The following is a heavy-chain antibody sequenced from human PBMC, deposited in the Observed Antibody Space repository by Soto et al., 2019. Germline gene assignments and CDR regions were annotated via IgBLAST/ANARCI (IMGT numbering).Heavy chain of an antibody. J-gene: IGHJ5*02. Sequence: PSETLSLTCTVSGGSISSSSYYWGWIRQPPWKGLEWIGSIYYSGSTYYNPSLKSRVTISVDTSKNQFSLKLSSVTAADTAVYYCARANFGFYYYGSGSYYNWFDPWGQGXLVTVYS. CDR2: IYYSGST. CDR1: GGSISSSSYY. CDR3: ARANFGFYYYGSGSYYNWFDP. V-gene: IGHV4-39*01. D-gene: IGHD3-10*01.